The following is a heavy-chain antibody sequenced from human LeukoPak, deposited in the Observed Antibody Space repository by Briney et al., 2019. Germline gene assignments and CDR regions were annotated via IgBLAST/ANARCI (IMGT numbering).Heavy chain of an antibody. Sequence: SETLSLTCAVYGGSFSGYYWSWIRQPPGKGLEWIGEINHSGSTNYNPSLKSRVTISVDTSKNQFSLKVSSVTAADTAVYYCARGRKVGATTRYYYYYMDVWGKGTTVTVSS. D-gene: IGHD1-26*01. V-gene: IGHV4-34*01. J-gene: IGHJ6*03. CDR2: INHSGST. CDR3: ARGRKVGATTRYYYYYMDV. CDR1: GGSFSGYY.